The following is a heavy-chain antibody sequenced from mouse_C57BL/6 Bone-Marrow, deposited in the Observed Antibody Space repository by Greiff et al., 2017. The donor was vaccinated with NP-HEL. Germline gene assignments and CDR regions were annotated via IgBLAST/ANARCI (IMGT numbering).Heavy chain of an antibody. Sequence: QVQLQQSGAELVKPGASVKISCKASGYEFSNYWMNWVKQRPGKGLAWIGQIYPGDGDTNYDGKFKDKATLTAYKSSSTAYMQLSRRTSEDSAVYFGARGAYWGQGTLVTVSA. CDR3: ARGAY. J-gene: IGHJ3*01. CDR1: GYEFSNYW. V-gene: IGHV1-80*01. CDR2: IYPGDGDT.